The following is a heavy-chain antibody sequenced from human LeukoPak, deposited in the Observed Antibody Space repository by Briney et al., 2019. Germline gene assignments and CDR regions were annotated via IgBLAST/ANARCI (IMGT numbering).Heavy chain of an antibody. V-gene: IGHV4-39*01. CDR3: ARNRTVTDWFFDL. CDR1: GGAISSSSHY. Sequence: SETLSLTCTVSGGAISSSSHYWGWIRQPPGKGLEWIVSIYNSGSIVYNPSLKSRVAISVDTSRNQFSLKLNSVIASDTAVYYCARNRTVTDWFFDLWGRGTLVTVSS. D-gene: IGHD4-17*01. CDR2: IYNSGSI. J-gene: IGHJ2*01.